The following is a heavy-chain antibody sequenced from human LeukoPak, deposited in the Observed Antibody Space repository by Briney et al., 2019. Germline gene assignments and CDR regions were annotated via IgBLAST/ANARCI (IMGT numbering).Heavy chain of an antibody. V-gene: IGHV4-39*07. CDR1: GGSISSYY. J-gene: IGHJ6*02. D-gene: IGHD5-24*01. CDR2: IYYSGST. Sequence: SETLSLTCTVSGGSISSYYWGWIRQPPGKGLEWIGSIYYSGSTYYNPSLKSRVTISVDTSKNQFSLKLSSVTAADTAVYYCARARGWLQSYGMDVWGQGTTVTVSS. CDR3: ARARGWLQSYGMDV.